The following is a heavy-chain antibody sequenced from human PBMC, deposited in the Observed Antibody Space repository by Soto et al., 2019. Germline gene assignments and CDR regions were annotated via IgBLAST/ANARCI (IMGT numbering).Heavy chain of an antibody. Sequence: GGSLRLSCAASGFTFSSYAMHWVRQAPGKGLEWVAVISYDGSNKYYADSVKGRFTISRDNSKNTLYLQMNSLRAEDTAVYYCARDFAIKLDVVAFDTWGQGTMVT. CDR3: ARDFAIKLDVVAFDT. CDR1: GFTFSSYA. V-gene: IGHV3-30-3*01. D-gene: IGHD2-2*03. CDR2: ISYDGSNK. J-gene: IGHJ3*02.